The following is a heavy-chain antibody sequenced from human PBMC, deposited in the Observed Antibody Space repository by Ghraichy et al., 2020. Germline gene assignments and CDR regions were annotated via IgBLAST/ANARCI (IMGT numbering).Heavy chain of an antibody. CDR1: GFSFSSYE. CDR2: ISGGGSTI. D-gene: IGHD3-16*01. V-gene: IGHV3-48*03. J-gene: IGHJ6*02. Sequence: GGSLRLSCAASGFSFSSYEMNWVRQAPGKGLEWVSYISGGGSTIYYADSVKGRFTISRDNAKNSLYLQMNSLRAEDTAVYYCARFKRERLGVFYYYDMDVWGQGTTVTVSS. CDR3: ARFKRERLGVFYYYDMDV.